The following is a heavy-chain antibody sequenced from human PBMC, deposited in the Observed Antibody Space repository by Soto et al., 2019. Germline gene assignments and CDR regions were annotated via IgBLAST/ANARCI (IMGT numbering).Heavy chain of an antibody. CDR2: ISGSGGST. CDR1: GFTFSSYA. J-gene: IGHJ6*03. D-gene: IGHD2-15*01. CDR3: AKDQAVVVAADYYYYYYMDV. V-gene: IGHV3-23*01. Sequence: EVQLLESGGGLIQPGGSLRLSCAASGFTFSSYAMSWVRQAPGKGLEWVSAISGSGGSTYYADSVKGRFTISRDNSKNTLYLQMNSLRAEDTAVYYCAKDQAVVVAADYYYYYYMDVWGKGTTVTVSS.